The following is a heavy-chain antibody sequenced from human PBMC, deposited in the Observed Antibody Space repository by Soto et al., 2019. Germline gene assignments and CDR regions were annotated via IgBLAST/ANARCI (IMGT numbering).Heavy chain of an antibody. J-gene: IGHJ6*02. CDR2: INAGNGNT. CDR3: ARDPSYYGMDV. Sequence: ASVKVSCKASGYTFTTYAMHWVRQAPGQRLEWMGWINAGNGNTKYSQKFQGRVTITRDTSASTAYMELSSLRSEDTAVYYCARDPSYYGMDVWGQGTTVTVAS. V-gene: IGHV1-3*01. CDR1: GYTFTTYA.